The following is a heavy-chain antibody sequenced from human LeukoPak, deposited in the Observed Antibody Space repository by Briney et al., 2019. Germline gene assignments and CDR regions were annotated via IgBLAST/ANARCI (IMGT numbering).Heavy chain of an antibody. CDR2: IHYSGST. J-gene: IGHJ4*02. CDR1: GGSISSYY. CDR3: ASVDCSSLRFAY. Sequence: PSETLSLTCTVSGGSISSYYWSWIRQPPGKGLEWIGYIHYSGSTNYNPSIKSRVTISVDSSKNQFSLRLSSVTASDTALYYCASVDCSSLRFAYWGQGTLVTVS. D-gene: IGHD6-6*01. V-gene: IGHV4-59*01.